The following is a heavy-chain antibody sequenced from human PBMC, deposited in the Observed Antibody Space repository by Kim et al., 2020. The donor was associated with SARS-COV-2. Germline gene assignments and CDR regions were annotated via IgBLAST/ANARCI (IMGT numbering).Heavy chain of an antibody. J-gene: IGHJ6*03. D-gene: IGHD1-7*01. CDR3: ARDELAGTIFYYYYMDV. V-gene: IGHV6-1*01. CDR2: TYYRSKWYN. CDR1: GDSVSSNSAA. Sequence: SQTLSLTCAISGDSVSSNSAAWNWIRQSPSRGLEWLGRTYYRSKWYNDYAVSVKSRITINPDTSKNQFSLQLNSVTPEDTAVYYCARDELAGTIFYYYYMDVWGKGTTVTVSS.